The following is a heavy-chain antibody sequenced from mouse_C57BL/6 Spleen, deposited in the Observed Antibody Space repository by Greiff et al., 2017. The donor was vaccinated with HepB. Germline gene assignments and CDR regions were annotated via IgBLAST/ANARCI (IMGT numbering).Heavy chain of an antibody. CDR3: ARPPSYGSREGYFDY. V-gene: IGHV1-80*01. CDR1: GYAFSSYW. Sequence: QVQLQQSGAELVKPGASVKISCKASGYAFSSYWMNWVKQRPGKGLEWIGQIYPGDGDTNYNGKFKGKATLTADKSSSTAYMQLSSLTSEDSAVYFCARPPSYGSREGYFDYWGQGTTLTVSS. J-gene: IGHJ2*01. CDR2: IYPGDGDT. D-gene: IGHD1-1*01.